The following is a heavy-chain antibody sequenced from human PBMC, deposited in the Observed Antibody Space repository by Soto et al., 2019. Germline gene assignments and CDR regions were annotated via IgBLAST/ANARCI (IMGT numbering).Heavy chain of an antibody. CDR1: GGTFSSYA. CDR2: IIPILGIA. V-gene: IGHV1-69*04. J-gene: IGHJ4*02. CDR3: ARLITMVRGVIVDY. D-gene: IGHD3-10*01. Sequence: ASVKVSCKASGGTFSSYAISWVRQAPGQGLEWMGRIIPILGIANYAQKFQGRVTITADKSTSTAFMELSSLRSEDTAVYYCARLITMVRGVIVDYWGQGTLVTVSS.